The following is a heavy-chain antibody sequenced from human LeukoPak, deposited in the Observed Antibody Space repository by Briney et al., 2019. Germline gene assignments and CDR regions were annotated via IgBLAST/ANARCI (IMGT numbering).Heavy chain of an antibody. V-gene: IGHV4-61*01. CDR1: GGSVSSGNYY. Sequence: SETLSLTSTVPGGSVSSGNYYWDWIRQPPGKGLEWIGFIDYSGRTNYNPSLKSRVTISVDTSKNQFSLKLSSVTAADTAVYYCARDGAIWGQGTMVTVSS. D-gene: IGHD5-24*01. CDR2: IDYSGRT. J-gene: IGHJ3*01. CDR3: ARDGAI.